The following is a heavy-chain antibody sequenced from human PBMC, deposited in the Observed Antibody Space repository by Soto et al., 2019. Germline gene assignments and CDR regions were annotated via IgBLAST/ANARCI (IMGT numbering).Heavy chain of an antibody. D-gene: IGHD3-22*01. CDR1: GYSFTSYW. V-gene: IGHV5-51*01. Sequence: PGESLKISRNGSGYSFTSYWIGWVRQMPGKGLEWMGIIYPGDSDTRYSPSFQGQVTISADKSISTAYLQWSSLKASDTAMYYCASCLYYYDSSGPDAFDIWGQGTMVTVSS. J-gene: IGHJ3*02. CDR3: ASCLYYYDSSGPDAFDI. CDR2: IYPGDSDT.